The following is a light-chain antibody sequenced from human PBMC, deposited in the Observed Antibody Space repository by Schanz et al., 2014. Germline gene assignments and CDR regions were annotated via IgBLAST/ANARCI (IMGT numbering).Light chain of an antibody. CDR2: DVS. CDR3: SSNGGVNIYV. CDR1: SSDVGGYNY. V-gene: IGLV2-14*01. Sequence: QSVLTQPASVSGSPGQSITISCTGTSSDVGGYNYVSWYQQHPGKAPKLMIYDVSNRPSGVSNRFSGSKSGNTASLTISGLQAEDEADYYCSSNGGVNIYVFGTGTKLTVL. J-gene: IGLJ1*01.